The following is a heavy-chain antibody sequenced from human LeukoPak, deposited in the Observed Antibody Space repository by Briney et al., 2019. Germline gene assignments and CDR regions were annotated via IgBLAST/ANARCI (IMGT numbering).Heavy chain of an antibody. CDR2: ISYDGSNK. Sequence: GGSLRLSCAASGFTFSSYAMHWVRQAPGKGLEWVAVISYDGSNKYYADSVKDRFTISRDNSKNTLYLQMNSLRAEDTAVYYCARDGHSGSYPDYWGQGTLVTVSS. CDR1: GFTFSSYA. V-gene: IGHV3-30*04. D-gene: IGHD1-26*01. J-gene: IGHJ4*02. CDR3: ARDGHSGSYPDY.